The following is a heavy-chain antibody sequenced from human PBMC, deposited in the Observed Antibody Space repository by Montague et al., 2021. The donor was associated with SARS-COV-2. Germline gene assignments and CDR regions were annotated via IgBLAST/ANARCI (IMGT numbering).Heavy chain of an antibody. Sequence: SETLSLTCTVYGASFSGYYWSWIRQPPGKGLEWIGEINHSGSNNYNPSXKSRVTISVDTSKNQFSLKLSSVAAADTAVYYCARGSRQWLVRPPHYYYFDYWGQGTLGSVSS. CDR2: INHSGSN. V-gene: IGHV4-34*01. J-gene: IGHJ4*01. CDR3: ARGSRQWLVRPPHYYYFDY. CDR1: GASFSGYY. D-gene: IGHD6-19*01.